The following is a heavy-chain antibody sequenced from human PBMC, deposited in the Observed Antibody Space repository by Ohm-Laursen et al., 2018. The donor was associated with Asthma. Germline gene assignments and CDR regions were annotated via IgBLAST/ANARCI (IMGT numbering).Heavy chain of an antibody. D-gene: IGHD2-2*01. V-gene: IGHV3-30-3*01. J-gene: IGHJ6*02. Sequence: SLRLSCTASGFTFSSYAMHWVRQAPGKGLEWVAVISYDGSNKYYADSVKGRFTISRDNSKNTLYLQMNSLRAEDTAVYYCAREKMPYYGMDVWGQGTTVTVSS. CDR2: ISYDGSNK. CDR1: GFTFSSYA. CDR3: AREKMPYYGMDV.